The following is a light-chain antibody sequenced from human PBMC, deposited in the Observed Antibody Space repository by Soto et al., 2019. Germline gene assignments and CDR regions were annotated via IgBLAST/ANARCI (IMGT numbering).Light chain of an antibody. CDR2: DVS. CDR3: QQYNNWPFS. CDR1: QGVTTN. V-gene: IGKV3-15*01. Sequence: EIVITHSPCTLSLSPLERATLSCRAGQGVTTNFAWYQQKSGQSPRLLIYDVSIRATGVPARFSGTGSETDFTLTISGLQSEDSAVYFCQQYNNWPFSFGQGTRLEIK. J-gene: IGKJ5*01.